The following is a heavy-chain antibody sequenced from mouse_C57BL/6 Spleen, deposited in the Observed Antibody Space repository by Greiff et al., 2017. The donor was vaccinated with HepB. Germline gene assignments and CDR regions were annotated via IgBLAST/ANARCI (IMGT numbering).Heavy chain of an antibody. Sequence: EVMLVESGGGLVQPGGSLKLSCAASGFTFSDYYMYWVRQTPEKRLEWVAYISNGGGSTYYPDTVKGRFTISRDNAKNTLYLQMSRLKSEDTAMYYCARIYYGYDGYYFDYWGQGTTLTVSS. CDR2: ISNGGGST. CDR1: GFTFSDYY. J-gene: IGHJ2*01. CDR3: ARIYYGYDGYYFDY. V-gene: IGHV5-12*01. D-gene: IGHD2-2*01.